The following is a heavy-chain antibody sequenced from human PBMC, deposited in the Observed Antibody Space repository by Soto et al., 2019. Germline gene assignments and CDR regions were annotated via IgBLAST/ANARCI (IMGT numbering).Heavy chain of an antibody. CDR1: GGSISSYY. D-gene: IGHD6-6*01. V-gene: IGHV4-59*08. CDR3: ARPSYSSSSLSDYYYYYMDV. Sequence: PSETLSLTCTVSGGSISSYYWSWIRQPPGKGLEWIGYIYYSGSTNYNPSLKSRVTISVDTSKNQFSLKLSSVTAADTAVYYCARPSYSSSSLSDYYYYYMDVWGKGTTVTVSS. CDR2: IYYSGST. J-gene: IGHJ6*03.